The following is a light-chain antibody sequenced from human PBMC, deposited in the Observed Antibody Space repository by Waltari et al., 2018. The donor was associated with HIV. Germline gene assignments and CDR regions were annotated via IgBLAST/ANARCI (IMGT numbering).Light chain of an antibody. CDR3: HQSKSLPGT. CDR1: QSIGDN. Sequence: ELVLTQSPDFQSVTPQESVTITCRTSQSIGDNLHWSQQKPGQSPQLLIKYASQSFSGVPSRFSGSGSGTVFTLTINGLEAEDAATYYCHQSKSLPGTFGQGTKVEIK. CDR2: YAS. V-gene: IGKV6-21*01. J-gene: IGKJ1*01.